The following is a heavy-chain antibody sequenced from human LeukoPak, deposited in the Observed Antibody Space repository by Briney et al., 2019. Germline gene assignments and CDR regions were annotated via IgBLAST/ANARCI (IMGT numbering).Heavy chain of an antibody. D-gene: IGHD3-10*01. V-gene: IGHV1-18*01. J-gene: IGHJ4*02. Sequence: ASVKVSCKASGYTLTNNGISWVRQAPGQGLEWMGWISAYNGDTNYAQKLQGRVTMTTDTSTSTAYMEVRSLRSDDTAVYYCARDGRFGELFDYWGQGTLVTVSS. CDR1: GYTLTNNG. CDR2: ISAYNGDT. CDR3: ARDGRFGELFDY.